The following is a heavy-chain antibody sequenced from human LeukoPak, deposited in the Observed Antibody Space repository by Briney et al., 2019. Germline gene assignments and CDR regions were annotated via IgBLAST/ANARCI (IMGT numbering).Heavy chain of an antibody. CDR3: ASNMAANYHYFYGIDV. V-gene: IGHV3-11*01. D-gene: IGHD6-6*01. CDR2: ISSSTTST. Sequence: GGSLRLSCAASGFSFSDYYMAWIRQAPGKGLEWVAFISSSTTSTYYADSVKGRFTVFRDNAKNSLSLQMSSLRVEDTGVYYCASNMAANYHYFYGIDVWGQGTTVTVSS. J-gene: IGHJ6*02. CDR1: GFSFSDYY.